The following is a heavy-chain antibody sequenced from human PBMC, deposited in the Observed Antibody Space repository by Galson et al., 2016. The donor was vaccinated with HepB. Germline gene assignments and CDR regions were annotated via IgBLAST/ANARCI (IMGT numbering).Heavy chain of an antibody. V-gene: IGHV5-10-1*01. CDR3: ADTVLTAVGDWFDP. CDR1: GATVTNSW. D-gene: IGHD7-27*01. J-gene: IGHJ5*02. CDR2: VDATNSYT. Sequence: QSGAEVKKPGESLRISCYLSGATVTNSWISWVRQVPGKGLEWMGRVDATNSYTFYSPSFQGHVTISADKSINTAYLQWSSLKPSDTAIYFCADTVLTAVGDWFDPWGQGTLVTVSS.